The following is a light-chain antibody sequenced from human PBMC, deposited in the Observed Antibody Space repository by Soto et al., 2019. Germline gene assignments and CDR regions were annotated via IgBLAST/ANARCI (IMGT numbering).Light chain of an antibody. CDR2: AAS. J-gene: IGKJ1*01. CDR1: QTMSSY. CDR3: QQSYSTPPT. V-gene: IGKV1-39*01. Sequence: DIQMTQSPSSLSASVGDRVTITCRASQTMSSYLNWYQQKPGKAPKLLISAASSLQSGVPSRFSGSGSGTDFTLTISSLQPEDSATYYCQQSYSTPPTFGQVTKVEIK.